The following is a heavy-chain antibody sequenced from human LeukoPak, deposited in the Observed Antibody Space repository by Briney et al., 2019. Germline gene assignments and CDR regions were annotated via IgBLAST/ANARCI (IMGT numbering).Heavy chain of an antibody. CDR2: IYYSGST. J-gene: IGHJ4*02. CDR3: ASVLGAT. Sequence: PSETLSLTCAVYGGSFSGYYWSWIRQPPGKGLEWIGSIYYSGSTYYNPSLKSRVTISVDTSKNQFSLKLSSVTAADTAVYYCASVLGATWGQGTLVTVSS. V-gene: IGHV4-34*01. D-gene: IGHD1-26*01. CDR1: GGSFSGYY.